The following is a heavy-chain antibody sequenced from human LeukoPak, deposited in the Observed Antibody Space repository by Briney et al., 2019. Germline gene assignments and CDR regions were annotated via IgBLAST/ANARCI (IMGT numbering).Heavy chain of an antibody. CDR3: ARDCSSTSCYEY. V-gene: IGHV1-69*13. D-gene: IGHD2-2*01. CDR1: GGTFSSYA. J-gene: IGHJ4*02. Sequence: GASVKVSCKASGGTFSSYAISWVRQAPGQGLELMGGIIPIFCTANYAQKFQGRVTITADESTSTAYMELSSLRSEDTAVYYCARDCSSTSCYEYWGQGTLVTVSS. CDR2: IIPIFCTA.